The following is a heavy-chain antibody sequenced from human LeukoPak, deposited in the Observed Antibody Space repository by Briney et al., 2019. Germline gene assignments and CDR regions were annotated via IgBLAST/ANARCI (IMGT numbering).Heavy chain of an antibody. CDR3: ARRTTVAPEYHFGS. J-gene: IGHJ4*02. CDR1: GGSISGYY. Sequence: PSETLSLTCTVSGGSISGYYWTWIRQPPGKGLEWIGYIYHSGNTYYNPSLKSRVTISLDMSKNQFSLKLTSVTAADTAVYYCARRTTVAPEYHFGSWGQGILVTVSP. D-gene: IGHD5-12*01. V-gene: IGHV4-59*08. CDR2: IYHSGNT.